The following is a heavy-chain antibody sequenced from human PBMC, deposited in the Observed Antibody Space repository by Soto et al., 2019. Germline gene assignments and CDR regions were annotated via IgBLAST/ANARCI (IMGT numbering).Heavy chain of an antibody. D-gene: IGHD3-10*01. CDR1: GGSISSSSYY. CDR3: ARHPTNPFGELLLSPYYFDY. Sequence: SETLSLTCTVSGGSISSSSYYWGWIRQPPGKGLEWIGSIYYSGSTYYNPSLKSRVTISVDTSKNQFSLKLSSVTAADTAVYYCARHPTNPFGELLLSPYYFDYWGQGTLVTVSS. CDR2: IYYSGST. J-gene: IGHJ4*02. V-gene: IGHV4-39*01.